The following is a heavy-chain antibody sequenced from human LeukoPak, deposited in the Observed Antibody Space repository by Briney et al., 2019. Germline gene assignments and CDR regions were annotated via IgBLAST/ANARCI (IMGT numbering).Heavy chain of an antibody. V-gene: IGHV4-38-2*01. J-gene: IGHJ4*02. D-gene: IGHD2-21*01. CDR2: MHRSGST. Sequence: SETLSLTCAVSGYSISSGYHWAWIRQPPGKGLEWIGSMHRSGSTYYNPSLKSRVTISLDTSKNQFSLRLTSVTAADTAVYYCGRIDWDSDYWGQGTLVTVSS. CDR1: GYSISSGYH. CDR3: GRIDWDSDY.